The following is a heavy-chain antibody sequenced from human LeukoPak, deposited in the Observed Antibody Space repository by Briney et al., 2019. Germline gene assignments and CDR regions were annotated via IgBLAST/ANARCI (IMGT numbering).Heavy chain of an antibody. CDR3: ARDVRGGYHDH. CDR1: GFTLSGYW. CDR2: IKSDGSYT. V-gene: IGHV3-74*01. D-gene: IGHD5-18*01. J-gene: IGHJ5*02. Sequence: PGGSLRLSCAASGFTLSGYWMHWVRQAQGKGLVWVSRIKSDGSYTAYADSVKGRFTISRDNAKNTLYLQMNSLRAEDTAVYYCARDVRGGYHDHWGQGTLVTVSS.